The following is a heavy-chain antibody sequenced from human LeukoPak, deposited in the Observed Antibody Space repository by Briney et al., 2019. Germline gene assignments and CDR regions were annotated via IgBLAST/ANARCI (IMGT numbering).Heavy chain of an antibody. CDR3: ARQSGSSPDDAFDI. V-gene: IGHV3-11*04. J-gene: IGHJ3*02. CDR2: ISGSGNTI. D-gene: IGHD1-26*01. CDR1: GITFSDYY. Sequence: GGSLRLSCAASGITFSDYYMSWIRQAPGKGLEWLSYISGSGNTIYYADSVKGRFTISRDNAKNSLYLQMNSLRAEDTAVYYCARQSGSSPDDAFDIWGQGTMVNVSS.